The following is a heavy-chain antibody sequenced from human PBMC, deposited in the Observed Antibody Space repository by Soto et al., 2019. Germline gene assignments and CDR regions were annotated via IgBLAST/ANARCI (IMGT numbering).Heavy chain of an antibody. D-gene: IGHD5-12*01. CDR2: TYQSGSA. Sequence: SETLSLTCTVSGGSISSGGYSWTWLRQSPGKGLEWIGYTYQSGSAFYNPSLKSRVTISVDRSKNQFSLNLNSVTSADTAVYFCARDRRDGYKRYFEFWGQGNQVTVSS. V-gene: IGHV4-30-2*06. CDR1: GGSISSGGYS. J-gene: IGHJ4*02. CDR3: ARDRRDGYKRYFEF.